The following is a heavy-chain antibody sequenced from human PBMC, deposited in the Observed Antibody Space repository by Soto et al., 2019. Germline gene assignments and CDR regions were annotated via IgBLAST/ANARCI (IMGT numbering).Heavy chain of an antibody. CDR3: ARALVGPTSWFDP. J-gene: IGHJ5*02. V-gene: IGHV4-30-2*01. D-gene: IGHD1-26*01. CDR2: IYHSGST. CDR1: GGSINNGNYY. Sequence: PSETLSLTCDVSGGSINNGNYYWTWIRQPPGKGLEWIGYIYHSGSTYYTPSLKSRVTISVDRSKNQFSLKLNSVTAADTAVYYCARALVGPTSWFDPWGQGTLVTVSS.